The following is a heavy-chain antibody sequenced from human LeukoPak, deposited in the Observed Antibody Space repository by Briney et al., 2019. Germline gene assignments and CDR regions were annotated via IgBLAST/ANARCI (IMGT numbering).Heavy chain of an antibody. CDR3: ARILGYSYGQADF. J-gene: IGHJ4*02. Sequence: SETLSLTCTVSGDSISIGGYYWSWIRQHPGKGLEWIGFIHYSGNSYYNLSFKSRVTISIDTSENQFSLKLTSVTAADTAVYYCARILGYSYGQADFWGQGTLVTVSS. V-gene: IGHV4-31*03. D-gene: IGHD5-18*01. CDR2: IHYSGNS. CDR1: GDSISIGGYY.